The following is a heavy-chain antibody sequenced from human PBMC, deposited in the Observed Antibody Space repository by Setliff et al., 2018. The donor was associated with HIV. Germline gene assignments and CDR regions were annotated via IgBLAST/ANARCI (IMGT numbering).Heavy chain of an antibody. CDR3: VKARVDGDYYYYYYMDV. CDR2: IYSGGST. CDR1: GFTFGDYA. D-gene: IGHD4-17*01. Sequence: GGSLRLSCTASGFTFGDYAMSWVRQAPGKGLEWVSVIYSGGSTYYADSVKGRFTISRDNSKNTLYLQMSSLRAEDTAVYYCVKARVDGDYYYYYYMDVWGKGTTVTVSS. J-gene: IGHJ6*03. V-gene: IGHV3-66*02.